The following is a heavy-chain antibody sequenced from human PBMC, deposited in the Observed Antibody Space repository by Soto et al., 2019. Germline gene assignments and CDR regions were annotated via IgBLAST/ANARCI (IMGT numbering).Heavy chain of an antibody. V-gene: IGHV3-30-3*01. CDR3: ARDPLWGTAMVLWYFDL. Sequence: QVQLVESGGGVVRPGRSLRLSCAASGFTFSSYAMHWVRQAPGKGLEWVAVISYDGSNKYYADSVKGRFTISRDNSKNTLYLQMNSLRAEDTAVYYCARDPLWGTAMVLWYFDLWGRGTLVTVSS. CDR1: GFTFSSYA. J-gene: IGHJ2*01. CDR2: ISYDGSNK. D-gene: IGHD5-18*01.